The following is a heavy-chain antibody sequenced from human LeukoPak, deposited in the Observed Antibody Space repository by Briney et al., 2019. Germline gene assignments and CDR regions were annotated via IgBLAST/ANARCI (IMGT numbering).Heavy chain of an antibody. CDR2: IYTSGST. D-gene: IGHD2-15*01. V-gene: IGHV4-61*02. CDR3: ARGYCSGGSCYFEFWFDP. J-gene: IGHJ5*02. Sequence: SETLSLTCTVSGGSISSGSYYWSWIRQPAGKGLEWIGRIYTSGSTNYNPPLKSRVSISLDTSKNQFSLKLTSVTAADTAVYYCARGYCSGGSCYFEFWFDPWGQGTLVTVSS. CDR1: GGSISSGSYY.